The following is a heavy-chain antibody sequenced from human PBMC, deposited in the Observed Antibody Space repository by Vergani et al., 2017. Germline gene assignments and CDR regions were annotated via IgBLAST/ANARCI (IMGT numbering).Heavy chain of an antibody. CDR3: ARDHLGLGFDY. V-gene: IGHV4-61*02. D-gene: IGHD1-26*01. CDR2: IYTSGST. J-gene: IGHJ4*02. CDR1: GGSISSGSYY. Sequence: QVQLQESGPGLVKPSQTLSLTCTVSGGSISSGSYYWSWIRQPAGKGLEWIWRIYTSGSTHYNPSLKSRVTISVDTSKNHFSRKLSSVTAADTAVYYCARDHLGLGFDYWGQGTLVTVSS.